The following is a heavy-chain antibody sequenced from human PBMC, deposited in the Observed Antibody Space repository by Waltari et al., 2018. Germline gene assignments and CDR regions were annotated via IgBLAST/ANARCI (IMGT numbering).Heavy chain of an antibody. J-gene: IGHJ6*02. CDR2: IYSGGIT. CDR1: GFNVNTHY. CDR3: ARAESGGMFDYYYGMDV. D-gene: IGHD2-15*01. V-gene: IGHV3-53*01. Sequence: ELQLVESGGGLIQPGGSLRLSCAASGFNVNTHYMSWVRQALGKGLELISVIYSGGITYYAASVKGRFTISRDSYRNTLSLQMISLRAEDTAVYYCARAESGGMFDYYYGMDVWGQGTTVTVSS.